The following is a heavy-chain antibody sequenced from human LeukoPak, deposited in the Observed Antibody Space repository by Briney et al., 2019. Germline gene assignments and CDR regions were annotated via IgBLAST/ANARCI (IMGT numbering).Heavy chain of an antibody. Sequence: ASVKVSCKASGYTLTGYYMHWVRQAPGQGLEWMGRINPNSGGTNYAQKFQGRVTMTRDTSISTAYMELSRLRSDDTAVYYCARVPPWLAIDYWGQGTLVTVSS. V-gene: IGHV1-2*06. CDR3: ARVPPWLAIDY. CDR1: GYTLTGYY. D-gene: IGHD6-19*01. J-gene: IGHJ4*02. CDR2: INPNSGGT.